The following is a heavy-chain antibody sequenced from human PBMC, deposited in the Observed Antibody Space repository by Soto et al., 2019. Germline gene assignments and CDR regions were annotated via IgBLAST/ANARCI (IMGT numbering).Heavy chain of an antibody. CDR2: MNPNSGNT. D-gene: IGHD2-8*01. Sequence: ASVKVSCKASGYTFTSYDINWVRQATGQGLEWMGWMNPNSGNTGYAQKFQGRVTMTRNTSISTAYMELSSLRSDDTAVDDCARFTSWYGTNYVCLGTPNYYYYYYMDVWGKGTTVTV. J-gene: IGHJ6*03. CDR3: ARFTSWYGTNYVCLGTPNYYYYYYMDV. V-gene: IGHV1-8*01. CDR1: GYTFTSYD.